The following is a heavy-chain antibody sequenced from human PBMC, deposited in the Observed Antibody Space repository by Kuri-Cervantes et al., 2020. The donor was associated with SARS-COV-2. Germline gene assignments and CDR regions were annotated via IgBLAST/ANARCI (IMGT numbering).Heavy chain of an antibody. D-gene: IGHD2-2*02. J-gene: IGHJ6*02. CDR2: INPNSGGT. CDR3: AREGEYQLLYSSGIYYYGMDV. CDR1: GYTFTGYY. Sequence: ASVKVSCKASGYTFTGYYMHWVRQAPGQGLEWMGWINPNSGGTNYAQKLQGRVTMTRDTSISTAYMELSRLRSDDTAVYYCAREGEYQLLYSSGIYYYGMDVWGQGTTVTVSS. V-gene: IGHV1-2*02.